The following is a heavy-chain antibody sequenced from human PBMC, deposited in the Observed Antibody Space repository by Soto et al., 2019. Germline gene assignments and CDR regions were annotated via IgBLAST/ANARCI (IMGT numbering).Heavy chain of an antibody. J-gene: IGHJ4*02. CDR2: IYYSGST. D-gene: IGHD2-15*01. CDR3: ARVGVGYCSGGSCYSVDY. V-gene: IGHV4-59*01. CDR1: GGSISSYY. Sequence: QVQLQESGPGLVKPSETLSLTCTVSGGSISSYYWSWIRQPPGKGLEWIGYIYYSGSTNYNPSLKSRVTISVDPSKNQFSLKLSSVTAADTAVYYCARVGVGYCSGGSCYSVDYWGQGTLVTVSS.